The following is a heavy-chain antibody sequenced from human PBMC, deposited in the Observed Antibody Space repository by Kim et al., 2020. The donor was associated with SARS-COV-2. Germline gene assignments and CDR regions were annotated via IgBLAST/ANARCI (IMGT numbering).Heavy chain of an antibody. CDR1: GGSISTSSYY. CDR2: IYFSGNT. D-gene: IGHD3-10*01. CDR3: VRHPSNYDGSGSYYYFFYGIDV. Sequence: SETLSLTCTVSGGSISTSSYYWGWIRQPPGKGLEWIGTIYFSGNTYYNPSLKSRVAISVDTSKNQFSLKLNSMTAADTAVYYCVRHPSNYDGSGSYYYFFYGIDVWGQGTTVTVSS. V-gene: IGHV4-39*01. J-gene: IGHJ6*02.